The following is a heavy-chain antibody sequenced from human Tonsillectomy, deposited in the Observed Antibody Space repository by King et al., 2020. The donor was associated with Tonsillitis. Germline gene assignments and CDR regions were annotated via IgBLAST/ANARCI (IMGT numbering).Heavy chain of an antibody. J-gene: IGHJ4*02. V-gene: IGHV1-69*01. CDR1: GDTFRTSA. Sequence: QLVQSGAEVKKPGSSVKVSCKASGDTFRTSAISWVRQAPGQGREWMGGIIPIFGTVDHAQKFQGRVTITADESTSTAYMELSSLRSEDTAVYYCARGGPVATGNFDYWGQGTLVTVSS. CDR3: ARGGPVATGNFDY. D-gene: IGHD5-12*01. CDR2: IIPIFGTV.